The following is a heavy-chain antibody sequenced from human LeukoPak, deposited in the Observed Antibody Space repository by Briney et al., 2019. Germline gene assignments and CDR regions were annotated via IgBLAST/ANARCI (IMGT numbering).Heavy chain of an antibody. CDR3: ARSMVRAHDAFDI. CDR2: INPSGGST. V-gene: IGHV1-46*01. J-gene: IGHJ3*02. D-gene: IGHD3-10*01. Sequence: ASVKVSCKASGYTFTSYYMHWVRQAPGQGLEWMGIINPSGGSTSYAQKFQGRVTMTRDTSTSTAYMELSSLRSEDTAVYYCARSMVRAHDAFDIWGQGTMVTVSS. CDR1: GYTFTSYY.